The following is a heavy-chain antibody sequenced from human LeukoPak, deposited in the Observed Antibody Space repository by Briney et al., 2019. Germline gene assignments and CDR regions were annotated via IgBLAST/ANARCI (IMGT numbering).Heavy chain of an antibody. CDR2: ISSSSSYI. CDR3: ARDHHRGSEDAFDI. D-gene: IGHD3-10*01. Sequence: GGSLRLSCAASGFTFSSYSMNWVRQAPGKGLEWVSSISSSSSYIYYADSVKGRFTISRDNAKNSLYLQMNSLRAEDTAVYYCARDHHRGSEDAFDIWGQGTMVAVSS. J-gene: IGHJ3*02. V-gene: IGHV3-21*01. CDR1: GFTFSSYS.